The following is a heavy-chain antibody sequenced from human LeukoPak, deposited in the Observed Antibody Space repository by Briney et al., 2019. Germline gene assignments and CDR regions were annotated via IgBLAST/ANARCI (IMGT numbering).Heavy chain of an antibody. CDR3: VRVGESSGAPLDY. J-gene: IGHJ4*02. CDR1: GFTLGDHA. CDR2: IRTTTFGETT. D-gene: IGHD1-26*01. Sequence: GGSLRLFCKTSGFTLGDHAMTWVRQAPGKGLERVGFIRTTTFGETTEYAASVKWRFTVSRDDSKAIVHLQMNSLKSEDTAVYYCVRVGESSGAPLDYWGRGTLVTVSS. V-gene: IGHV3-49*04.